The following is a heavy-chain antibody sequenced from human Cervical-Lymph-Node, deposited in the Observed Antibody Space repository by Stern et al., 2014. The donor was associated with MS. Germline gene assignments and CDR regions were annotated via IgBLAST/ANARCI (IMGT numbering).Heavy chain of an antibody. CDR2: ISYDGRDK. CDR3: AKGGSGSYLD. Sequence: VQLVGSGGGVVQPGRSLRLSCAASGFVFRRYALHWVRQAPGKGLEWVALISYDGRDKYSADSVNGRFTVSRDNSNNTVDLEMNSLRLEDTAVYYCAKGGSGSYLDWGQGSLVTVSS. V-gene: IGHV3-30*14. D-gene: IGHD1-26*01. J-gene: IGHJ4*02. CDR1: GFVFRRYA.